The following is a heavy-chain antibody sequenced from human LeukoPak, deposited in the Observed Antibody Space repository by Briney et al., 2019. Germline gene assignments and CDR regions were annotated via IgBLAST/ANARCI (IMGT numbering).Heavy chain of an antibody. D-gene: IGHD1/OR15-1a*01. V-gene: IGHV4-4*02. J-gene: IGHJ6*03. CDR3: ARGGTGTNYYYYMDV. CDR2: IYHSGNT. Sequence: SETLSLTCTVSGGSISNNNWWSWVRQPPGKGLEWIGEIYHSGNTKYNPSLKSRVTISLDKTKNQFSLKLSSVTAADTAVYYCARGGTGTNYYYYMDVWGKGTTVTVSS. CDR1: GGSISNNNW.